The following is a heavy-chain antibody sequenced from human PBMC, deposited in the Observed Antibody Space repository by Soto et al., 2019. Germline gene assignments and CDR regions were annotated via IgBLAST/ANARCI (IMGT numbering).Heavy chain of an antibody. CDR1: GYTFTSYG. J-gene: IGHJ6*02. CDR3: ARVSAGHYNYGMDV. D-gene: IGHD6-13*01. V-gene: IGHV1-18*01. Sequence: VSCKASGYTFTSYGISWVRQAPGQGLEWLGWISAYNGNTNYAQKLQGRVTMTTDTSTSTAYMELRSLRSDDTAVYYCARVSAGHYNYGMDVWGQGTTVTVSS. CDR2: ISAYNGNT.